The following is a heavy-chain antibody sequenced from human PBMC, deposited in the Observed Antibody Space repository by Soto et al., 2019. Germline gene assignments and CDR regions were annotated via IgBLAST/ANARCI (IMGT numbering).Heavy chain of an antibody. J-gene: IGHJ4*02. CDR2: IYYSGST. V-gene: IGHV4-31*02. CDR1: GGSISSGGYY. D-gene: IGHD3-22*01. Sequence: SETLSLTWTVSGGSISSGGYYWRWIRPHPGKGLEWIGYIYYSGSTYYNPSLKSRVTISVDTSKNQFSLKLSSVTAADTAVYYCARDPRSSGSSFDYWGQGTLVTVSS. CDR3: ARDPRSSGSSFDY.